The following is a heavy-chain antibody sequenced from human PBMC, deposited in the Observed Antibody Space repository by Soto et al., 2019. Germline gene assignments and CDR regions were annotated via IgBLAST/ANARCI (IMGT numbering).Heavy chain of an antibody. D-gene: IGHD3-3*01. CDR3: ATGNVDSMLEY. V-gene: IGHV4-4*02. Sequence: PSETLSLTCVVSDGSISTYDWWTWVRQPPGKGLEWIGKVFHSGGADYSPSLKSRVTISADSSKNHFSLRLTAATAADTAVYYCATGNVDSMLEYWGQGTQVTVSS. CDR2: VFHSGGA. CDR1: DGSISTYDW. J-gene: IGHJ4*02.